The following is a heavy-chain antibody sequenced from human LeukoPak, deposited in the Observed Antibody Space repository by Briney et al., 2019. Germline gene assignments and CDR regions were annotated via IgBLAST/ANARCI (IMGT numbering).Heavy chain of an antibody. Sequence: GGSLRLSCAASGFTFSSYWMHWVRQAPGKGLVWVSRINSDGSSTSYADSVKGRFTISRDNAKNTLYLQMNSLRAEDTAVYYCARESGPHYGGYYYGMDVWGQGTTVTVSS. CDR1: GFTFSSYW. CDR2: INSDGSST. CDR3: ARESGPHYGGYYYGMDV. D-gene: IGHD4-23*01. V-gene: IGHV3-74*01. J-gene: IGHJ6*02.